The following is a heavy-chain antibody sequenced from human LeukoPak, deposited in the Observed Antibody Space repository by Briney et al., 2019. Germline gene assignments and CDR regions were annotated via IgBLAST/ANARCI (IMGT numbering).Heavy chain of an antibody. D-gene: IGHD3-10*01. CDR1: GYTFTRYY. J-gene: IGHJ4*02. V-gene: IGHV1-46*01. CDR3: ARSLYNNDGFDY. Sequence: GASVKVSCKAYGYTFTRYYIHWVRQAPGQGLEWMGMINPCGGTTTYAQKFQGRVTMTRDTSTSTVYMELSSLRSEDTAVYYCARSLYNNDGFDYWGQGTLVTVSS. CDR2: INPCGGTT.